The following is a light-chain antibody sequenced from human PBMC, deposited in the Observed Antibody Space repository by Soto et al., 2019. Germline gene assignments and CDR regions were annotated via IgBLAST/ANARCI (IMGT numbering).Light chain of an antibody. V-gene: IGKV3-15*01. Sequence: EIVMTQSPATLSVSPVDRATLSCRASQSVSSNLAWYQQKPGQAPRLLIYGASTRATGIPARFSGSGSGTEFTLTISSLQSEYFAVYYCQQYQNLWTFGQGTKVDNK. CDR3: QQYQNLWT. CDR2: GAS. J-gene: IGKJ1*01. CDR1: QSVSSN.